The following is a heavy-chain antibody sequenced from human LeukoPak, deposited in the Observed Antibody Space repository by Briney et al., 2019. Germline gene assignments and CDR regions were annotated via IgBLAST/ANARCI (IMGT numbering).Heavy chain of an antibody. D-gene: IGHD3-16*01. J-gene: IGHJ4*02. Sequence: GGSLRLSCAASGFTFSSYSMNWVRQAPGKGLEWVSSISSSSSYIYYADSVKGRFTISRDNAKNSLYLQMNSLRAEDTAVYYCAKGRGGLPFDYWGQGTLVTVSS. CDR1: GFTFSSYS. V-gene: IGHV3-21*04. CDR2: ISSSSSYI. CDR3: AKGRGGLPFDY.